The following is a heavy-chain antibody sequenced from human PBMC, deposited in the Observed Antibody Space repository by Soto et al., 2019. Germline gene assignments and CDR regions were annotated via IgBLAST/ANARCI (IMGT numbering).Heavy chain of an antibody. D-gene: IGHD4-17*01. V-gene: IGHV1-69*13. Sequence: SVKVSCKASGGTFSSYAISWVRQAPGQGLEWMGGIIPIFGTANYAQKFQGRVTITADESTSTAYMELSGLRSEDTAVYYCARGLGVTTVTTAYYYGMDVWGQGTTVTVSS. CDR1: GGTFSSYA. CDR2: IIPIFGTA. CDR3: ARGLGVTTVTTAYYYGMDV. J-gene: IGHJ6*02.